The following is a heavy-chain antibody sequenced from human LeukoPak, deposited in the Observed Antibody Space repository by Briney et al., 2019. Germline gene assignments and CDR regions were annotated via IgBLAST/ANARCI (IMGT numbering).Heavy chain of an antibody. CDR3: AGGYYDFWSGYGEPWLDP. CDR2: IYTSGST. J-gene: IGHJ5*02. D-gene: IGHD3-3*01. V-gene: IGHV4-61*02. CDR1: GGSISSGSYY. Sequence: PSETLSLTCTVPGGSISSGSYYWSWIRQPAGKGLEWIGRIYTSGSTNYNPSLKSRVTISVDTSKNQFSLKLSSVTAADTAVYYCAGGYYDFWSGYGEPWLDPWGQGTLVTVSS.